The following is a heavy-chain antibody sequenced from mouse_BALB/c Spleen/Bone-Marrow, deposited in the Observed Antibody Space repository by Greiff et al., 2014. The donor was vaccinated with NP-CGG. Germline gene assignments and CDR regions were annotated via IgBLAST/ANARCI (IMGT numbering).Heavy chain of an antibody. J-gene: IGHJ3*01. Sequence: VQLKESGPVLVKPSQSLSLTCTVTAYSITSGYGWHWIRQFPGNKLEWMGYIHYSGSTHYIPSLKSRISITRDTSKNQFFLQLNSVTTEDTATYYCAREARTTARFAYWGQETLVTVSA. V-gene: IGHV3-1*02. D-gene: IGHD1-2*01. CDR1: AYSITSGYG. CDR2: IHYSGST. CDR3: AREARTTARFAY.